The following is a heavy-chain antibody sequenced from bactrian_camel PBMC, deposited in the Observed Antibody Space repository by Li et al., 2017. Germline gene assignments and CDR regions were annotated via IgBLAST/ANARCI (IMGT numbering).Heavy chain of an antibody. J-gene: IGHJ4*01. CDR2: ISRPGSR. Sequence: HVQLVESGGGSVQAGDSLRLSCAASGSSNCMGWFRQAPGKEREWVASISRPGSRYYAEFVRGRFTIPQDNAKNTVYLQLNSLKPEDTATFYCVAGKSRRCPSPDNYWGQGTQVTVS. CDR3: VAGKSRRCPSPDNY. V-gene: IGHV3S53*01. CDR1: GSSNC. D-gene: IGHD1*01.